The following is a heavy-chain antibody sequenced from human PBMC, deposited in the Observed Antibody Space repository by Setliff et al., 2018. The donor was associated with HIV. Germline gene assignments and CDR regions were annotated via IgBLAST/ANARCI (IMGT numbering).Heavy chain of an antibody. CDR3: ARARRDSYDRGRRNHYYIDA. CDR1: GYTFSSND. J-gene: IGHJ6*03. D-gene: IGHD3-22*01. Sequence: ASVKVSCKASGYTFSSNDIDWVRQATGQGLEWMGWMNPNSGNTGYAQKFQGRVTMTRDTSISTAYMELNNLKFEDTAVYYCARARRDSYDRGRRNHYYIDAWGKGTTVTVSS. V-gene: IGHV1-8*01. CDR2: MNPNSGNT.